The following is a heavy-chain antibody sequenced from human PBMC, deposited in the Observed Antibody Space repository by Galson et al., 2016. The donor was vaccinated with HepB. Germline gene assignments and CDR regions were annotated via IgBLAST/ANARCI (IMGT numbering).Heavy chain of an antibody. Sequence: SVKVSCKASGGTFNTYAINWVRQAPGQGLEWMGGIIPIFGTPNYAQKFQGRVTITADESTSTVYMDLSSLRSEDTALYYCARGPYQLLWKCNWFDPWGQGTLVTVSS. CDR3: ARGPYQLLWKCNWFDP. D-gene: IGHD2-2*01. CDR2: IIPIFGTP. J-gene: IGHJ5*02. CDR1: GGTFNTYA. V-gene: IGHV1-69*13.